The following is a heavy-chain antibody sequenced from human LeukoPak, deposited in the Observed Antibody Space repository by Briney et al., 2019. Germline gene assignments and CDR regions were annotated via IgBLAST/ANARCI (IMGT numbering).Heavy chain of an antibody. J-gene: IGHJ5*02. V-gene: IGHV1-69*01. D-gene: IGHD3-22*01. Sequence: SVKVSCKASGGTFSSYAISWVRQAPGQGLEWMGGIIPILGTANYAQKFQGRVTITADESTSTAYMELSSLRSEDTAVYYCARSHYYDSSGEQGIEINWFDPWGQGTLVTVSS. CDR2: IIPILGTA. CDR3: ARSHYYDSSGEQGIEINWFDP. CDR1: GGTFSSYA.